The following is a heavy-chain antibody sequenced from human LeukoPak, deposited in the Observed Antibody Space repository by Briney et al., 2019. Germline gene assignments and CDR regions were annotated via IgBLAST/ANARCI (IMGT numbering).Heavy chain of an antibody. D-gene: IGHD3-22*01. CDR3: AKLVDSSSMI. V-gene: IGHV3-23*01. CDR1: GFTFNNYA. J-gene: IGHJ4*02. CDR2: ISCSGSDT. Sequence: PGGSLRLSCAASGFTFNNYAMLWARQAPGKGLEGVLAISCSGSDTLYADFAKRRLPISRHNSRHTLHLQMKRMGPEARAVYFCAKLVDSSSMIWGRGTLVTVSS.